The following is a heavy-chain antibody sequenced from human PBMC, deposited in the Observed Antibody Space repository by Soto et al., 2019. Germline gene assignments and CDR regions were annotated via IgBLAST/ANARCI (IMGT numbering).Heavy chain of an antibody. CDR3: ARNSPGPLYGDYPFDY. J-gene: IGHJ4*02. CDR2: IVVGLGNT. D-gene: IGHD4-17*01. Sequence: GASVKVSCKASGYTFTSYGISWVRQAPGQGLEWIGRIVVGLGNTNYAQKFQDRVTITRDKSTSTAYMELSSLRSEDTAVYYCARNSPGPLYGDYPFDYWGQGTLVTVSS. V-gene: IGHV1-18*01. CDR1: GYTFTSYG.